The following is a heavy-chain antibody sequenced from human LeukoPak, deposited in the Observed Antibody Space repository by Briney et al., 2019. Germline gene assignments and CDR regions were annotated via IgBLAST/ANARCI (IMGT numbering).Heavy chain of an antibody. CDR2: IIPIFGTA. J-gene: IGHJ3*02. D-gene: IGHD5-18*01. V-gene: IGHV1-69*06. Sequence: ASVKVSCKASGGTFSRYAISWARQAPGQGLEWMGGIIPIFGTANYAQKFQGRVTITADKSTSTAYMELSSLRSEDTAVYYCARAGGYSYGYSAFDIWGQGTMVTVSS. CDR3: ARAGGYSYGYSAFDI. CDR1: GGTFSRYA.